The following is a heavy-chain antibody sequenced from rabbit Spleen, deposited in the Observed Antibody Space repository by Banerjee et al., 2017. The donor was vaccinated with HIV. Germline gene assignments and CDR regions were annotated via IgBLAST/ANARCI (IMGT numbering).Heavy chain of an antibody. CDR2: IDTGSRDFT. Sequence: QEQLEESGGDLVKPGASLTLTCTASGVSFSNYNFMCWVRQAPGKGLEWIACIDTGSRDFTYYASWAKGRFTISKISSTTVTLQMTSLTAADTATYFCARSPINNGDSYFKLWGQGTLVTVS. CDR3: ARSPINNGDSYFKL. V-gene: IGHV1S45*01. D-gene: IGHD2-1*01. CDR1: GVSFSNYNF. J-gene: IGHJ4*01.